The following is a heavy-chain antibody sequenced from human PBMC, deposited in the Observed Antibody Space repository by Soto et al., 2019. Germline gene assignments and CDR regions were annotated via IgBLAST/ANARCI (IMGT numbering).Heavy chain of an antibody. V-gene: IGHV3-33*01. CDR3: AREGRICSGGSCYPFPFDY. J-gene: IGHJ4*02. D-gene: IGHD2-15*01. CDR1: GFTFSSYG. CDR2: IWYDGSNK. Sequence: QVQLVESGGGVVQPGRSLRLSCAASGFTFSSYGMHWVRQAPGKGLEWVAVIWYDGSNKYYADSVKGRFTISRDNSKNTLYLQMNSLRAEDTAVYYCAREGRICSGGSCYPFPFDYWGQGTLVTVSS.